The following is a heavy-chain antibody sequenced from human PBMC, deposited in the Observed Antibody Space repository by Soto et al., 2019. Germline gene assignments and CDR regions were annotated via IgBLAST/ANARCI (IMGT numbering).Heavy chain of an antibody. Sequence: PGGSLRLSCTTSGFTLSDYYMTWVRQAPGKGLEWISYMSGSGDAIYYADSVKGRFTISRDNAKNSLHLEMNSLRVEDTAMYYCVRGNFYYGMDVWGQGTTVTVSS. CDR2: MSGSGDAI. V-gene: IGHV3-11*01. J-gene: IGHJ6*02. CDR1: GFTLSDYY. CDR3: VRGNFYYGMDV.